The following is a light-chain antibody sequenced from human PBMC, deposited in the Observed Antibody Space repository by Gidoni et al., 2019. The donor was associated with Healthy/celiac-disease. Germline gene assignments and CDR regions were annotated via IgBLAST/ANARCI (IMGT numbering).Light chain of an antibody. V-gene: IGLV1-47*01. J-gene: IGLJ2*01. CDR3: AAWDDSLSGHVV. Sequence: QSVLTQPPSASGPPGQWVTISCSGSSSNIGSNYVYWYQQHPGTDPKLLIYRNNQRPSGVPDRFSGSKCGTSASLAISGLRSEDEADYYCAAWDDSLSGHVVFGGGTKLTVL. CDR2: RNN. CDR1: SSNIGSNY.